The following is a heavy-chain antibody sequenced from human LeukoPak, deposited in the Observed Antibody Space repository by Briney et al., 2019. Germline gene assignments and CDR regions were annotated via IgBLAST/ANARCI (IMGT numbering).Heavy chain of an antibody. CDR1: GYSFTSYW. V-gene: IGHV5-51*01. CDR3: ARDERLLWFGELLS. CDR2: IYPGDSDT. Sequence: GESLKISCKGSGYSFTSYWIGWVRQMPGKGLEWMGIIYPGDSDTRYSPSFQGRVTISADKSTSTAYMELSSLRSEDTAVYYCARDERLLWFGELLSWGQGTLVTVSS. J-gene: IGHJ4*02. D-gene: IGHD3-10*01.